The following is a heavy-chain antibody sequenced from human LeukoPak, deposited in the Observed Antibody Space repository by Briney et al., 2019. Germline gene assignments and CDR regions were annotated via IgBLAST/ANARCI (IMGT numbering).Heavy chain of an antibody. CDR1: GGSISSYY. V-gene: IGHV4-4*07. D-gene: IGHD6-19*01. CDR2: IYTSGST. J-gene: IGHJ5*02. Sequence: SETLSLTCTVSGGSISSYYWSWIRQPAGKGLEWIGRIYTSGSTNYNPSLKSRVTISVDTSKNQFSLKLSSVTAADTAVYYCAPAQAGYSSGWYDGWFDPWGQGTLVTVSS. CDR3: APAQAGYSSGWYDGWFDP.